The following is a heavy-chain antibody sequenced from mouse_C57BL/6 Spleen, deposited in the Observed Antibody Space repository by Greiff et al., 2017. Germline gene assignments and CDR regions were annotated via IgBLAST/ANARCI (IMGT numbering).Heavy chain of an antibody. CDR3: ARDGSSYVYAMDY. CDR1: GYTFTSYW. J-gene: IGHJ4*01. Sequence: VQLQQPGAELVKPGASVKMSCKASGYTFTSYWITWVKQRPGQGLEWIGDIYPGSGSTNYNEKFKSKATLTVDTSSSTAYMQLSSLTSEDSAVYYCARDGSSYVYAMDYWGQGTSVTVSS. D-gene: IGHD1-1*01. V-gene: IGHV1-55*01. CDR2: IYPGSGST.